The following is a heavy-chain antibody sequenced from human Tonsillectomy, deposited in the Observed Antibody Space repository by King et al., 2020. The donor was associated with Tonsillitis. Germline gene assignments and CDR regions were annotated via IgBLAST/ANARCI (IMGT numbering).Heavy chain of an antibody. Sequence: VQLVQSGAEVKKPGSSVKVSCKASGGTFSAYAISWVRQAPGQGLEYMGRIIPIFGATNYAQKFQGRVTITADESTSTAYMELSGLRSEDTAVYYCARVKEGGDYLSPFDYWGQGTLVTVSS. CDR3: ARVKEGGDYLSPFDY. CDR1: GGTFSAYA. J-gene: IGHJ4*02. D-gene: IGHD4-17*01. CDR2: IIPIFGAT. V-gene: IGHV1-69*18.